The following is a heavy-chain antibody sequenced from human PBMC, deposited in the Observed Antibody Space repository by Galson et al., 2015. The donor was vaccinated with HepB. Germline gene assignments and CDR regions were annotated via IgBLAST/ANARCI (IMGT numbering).Heavy chain of an antibody. D-gene: IGHD4-11*01. CDR2: ISYDGSNK. J-gene: IGHJ4*02. CDR1: GFTFSSYG. CDR3: AKDRLHGSLDY. Sequence: SLRLSCAASGFTFSSYGMHWVRQAPGKGLEWVAVISYDGSNKYYADSVKGRFTISRDNSKNTLYLQMNSLRAEDTTVYYCAKDRLHGSLDYWGQGTLVTVSS. V-gene: IGHV3-30*18.